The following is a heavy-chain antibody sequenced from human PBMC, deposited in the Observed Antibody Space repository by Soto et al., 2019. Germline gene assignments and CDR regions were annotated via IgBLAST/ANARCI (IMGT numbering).Heavy chain of an antibody. CDR1: GFTFSSYW. CDR3: ARKMTLGY. D-gene: IGHD7-27*01. V-gene: IGHV3-7*01. Sequence: EVQLVESGGGLVQPGGSLRLSCAASGFTFSSYWMSWVRQAPGKGLEWVANIKHDGSEKYYVDSVKGRFTISRDNAKNSLYLKINSLRAEETAVYYCARKMTLGYWGQGTLFTVSS. J-gene: IGHJ4*02. CDR2: IKHDGSEK.